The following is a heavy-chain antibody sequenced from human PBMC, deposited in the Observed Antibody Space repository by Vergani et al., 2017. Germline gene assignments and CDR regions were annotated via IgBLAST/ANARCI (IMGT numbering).Heavy chain of an antibody. CDR2: IYPDDSDT. Sequence: EVQLVQSGAEVKKPGESLKISCKGSGYSFTSYWIGWVRQMPEKGLEWMGIIYPDDSDTRYSPSFQGQVTISADKSISTAYLQWSSLKASDTAIYHCARQFSWSGSSHYGMDVWGQGTTVTVSS. D-gene: IGHD1-26*01. J-gene: IGHJ6*02. CDR3: ARQFSWSGSSHYGMDV. CDR1: GYSFTSYW. V-gene: IGHV5-51*01.